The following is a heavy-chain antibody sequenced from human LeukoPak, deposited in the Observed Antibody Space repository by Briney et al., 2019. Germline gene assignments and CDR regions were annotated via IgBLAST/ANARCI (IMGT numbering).Heavy chain of an antibody. J-gene: IGHJ4*02. CDR1: GYSFTSYG. Sequence: SVKVSCKASGYSFTSYGITWVRQAPGQGLEWMGWISGYNGNTKYAQKFQGRVTMTTDTSTSTAYMELRSLRSDDTAVYYCAKDYGDYPSYWRQGTLVTVSS. V-gene: IGHV1-18*01. D-gene: IGHD4-17*01. CDR3: AKDYGDYPSY. CDR2: ISGYNGNT.